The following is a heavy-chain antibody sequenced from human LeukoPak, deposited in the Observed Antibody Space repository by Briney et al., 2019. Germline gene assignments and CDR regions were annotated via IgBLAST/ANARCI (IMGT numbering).Heavy chain of an antibody. CDR1: GYTFTNYA. CDR2: INTNTGNP. CDR3: ARSGGSGSYYARYYYYYMDV. Sequence: ASVKVSCKASGYTFTNYAMNWVRQAPGQGLEWMGWINTNTGNPTYAQGFTGRFVFSLDTSVSMAYLQISSLKAEDTAVYYCARSGGSGSYYARYYYYYMDVWGKGTTVTVSS. D-gene: IGHD3-10*01. J-gene: IGHJ6*03. V-gene: IGHV7-4-1*04.